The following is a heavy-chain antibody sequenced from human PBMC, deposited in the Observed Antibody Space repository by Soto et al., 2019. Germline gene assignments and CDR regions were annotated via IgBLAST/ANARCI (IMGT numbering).Heavy chain of an antibody. D-gene: IGHD3-3*01. CDR2: IYWDDDK. CDR1: GFSLTTSGVG. Sequence: QITLNESGPTVVRPTETLTLTCRFSGFSLTTSGVGVGWFLRPPGKAPGGFAFIYWDDDKRYSASLKSRLTITKDTSKNQVVLTVSDLDPTDTATYYCAHRVLRTVFGLVTTTAIYFDFWGQGTPVAVSS. CDR3: AHRVLRTVFGLVTTTAIYFDF. J-gene: IGHJ4*02. V-gene: IGHV2-5*02.